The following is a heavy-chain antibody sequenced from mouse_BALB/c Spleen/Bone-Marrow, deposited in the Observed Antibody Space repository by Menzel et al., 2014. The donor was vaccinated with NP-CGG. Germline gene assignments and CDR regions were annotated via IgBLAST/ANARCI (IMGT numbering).Heavy chain of an antibody. V-gene: IGHV1-69*02. D-gene: IGHD1-1*01. J-gene: IGHJ2*01. CDR3: TRSYGSSYEYYFDY. CDR2: IYPSDSYT. CDR1: GYTFTSYW. Sequence: VQLQESGAELVRPGASVKLSCKASGYTFTSYWINWVKQRPGQGLEWIGNIYPSDSYTNYNQKFKDKATLTVDKSSSTAYMQLSSPTSEDSAVYYCTRSYGSSYEYYFDYWGQGTTLTASS.